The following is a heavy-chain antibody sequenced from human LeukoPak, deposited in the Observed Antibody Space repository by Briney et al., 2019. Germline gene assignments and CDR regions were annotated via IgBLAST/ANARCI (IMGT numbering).Heavy chain of an antibody. CDR2: ISGSGGST. J-gene: IGHJ4*02. CDR3: AKEHRGSGWYQWGYFDY. CDR1: GFTFSSYA. Sequence: GGSLRLSCAASGFTFSSYAMSWARQAPGKGLEWVSAISGSGGSTYYADSVKGRFTISRDNSKNTLYLQMNSLRAEDTAVYYCAKEHRGSGWYQWGYFDYWGQGTLVTVSS. V-gene: IGHV3-23*01. D-gene: IGHD6-19*01.